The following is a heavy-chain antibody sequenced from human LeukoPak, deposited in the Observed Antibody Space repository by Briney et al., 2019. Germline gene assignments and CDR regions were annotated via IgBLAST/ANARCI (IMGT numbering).Heavy chain of an antibody. V-gene: IGHV1-24*01. J-gene: IGHJ2*01. CDR2: FDPEDGET. CDR3: ATDRPVVPAAIWHFDL. Sequence: GASVKVSCTVSGYTLTELSMHWVRQAPGKGLEWMGGFDPEDGETIYAQKFQGRVTMTEDTSTDTAYMELSSLRSEDTAVYYCATDRPVVPAAIWHFDLWGRGTLVTVSS. CDR1: GYTLTELS. D-gene: IGHD2-2*02.